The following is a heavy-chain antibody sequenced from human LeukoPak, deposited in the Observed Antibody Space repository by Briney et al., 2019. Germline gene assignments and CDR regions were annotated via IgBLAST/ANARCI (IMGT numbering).Heavy chain of an antibody. J-gene: IGHJ4*02. CDR2: ITGSGGST. CDR1: GFTFSSHA. Sequence: GGSLRLSCAASGFTFSSHAMGWVRQAPGKGLEWVSSITGSGGSTYYADSVKGRFTISRDNSKNTLYLQMNSLRAEDTAVYYCARVRVYYYDSSGLAFDYWGQGTLVTVSS. CDR3: ARVRVYYYDSSGLAFDY. V-gene: IGHV3-23*01. D-gene: IGHD3-22*01.